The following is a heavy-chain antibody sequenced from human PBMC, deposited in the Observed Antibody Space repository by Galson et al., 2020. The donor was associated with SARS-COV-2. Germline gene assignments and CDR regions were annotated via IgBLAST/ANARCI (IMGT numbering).Heavy chain of an antibody. J-gene: IGHJ4*02. CDR2: ISYDGTTI. V-gene: IGHV3-30*04. Sequence: GGSLRLSCAASGFTFSSSAMHWVRQAPGKGLEWVAIISYDGTTIYKSDSVKGRFTISRDISKNILYLQMNRLRPEDTGVYYCARETDDDSSSWYDYLGQGTLVTVSP. CDR3: ARETDDDSSSWYDY. CDR1: GFTFSSSA. D-gene: IGHD3-22*01.